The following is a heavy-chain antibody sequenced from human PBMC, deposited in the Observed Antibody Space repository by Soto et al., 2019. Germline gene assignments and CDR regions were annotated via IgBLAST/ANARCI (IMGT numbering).Heavy chain of an antibody. CDR3: ARYSPPKKSYDSNPGWFDP. Sequence: TLSLTCTVSGGSINNYYWTWIRQPPGKGLEWIGYVYYTGSTSYNPSLKSRVTISLDTSMNQFSLTLNSVTAADTAMYFCARYSPPKKSYDSNPGWFDPWGQGTLVTVSS. CDR2: VYYTGST. V-gene: IGHV4-59*01. J-gene: IGHJ5*02. CDR1: GGSINNYY. D-gene: IGHD3-22*01.